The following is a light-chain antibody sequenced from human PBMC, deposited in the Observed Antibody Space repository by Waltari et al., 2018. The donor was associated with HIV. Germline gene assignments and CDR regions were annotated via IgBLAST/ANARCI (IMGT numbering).Light chain of an antibody. J-gene: IGLJ2*01. V-gene: IGLV1-40*01. CDR1: TSNLGAKFD. Sequence: QSVLTQPPSVSGAPGQAVTLSCAGSTSNLGAKFDVHCYQHLPGTAPTLLVYGNNLRPSQFPARFPGCRARSKASLANAGLHAEDESDYYGQCYDSFVSPVIFGGWTKVAVL. CDR3: QCYDSFVSPVI. CDR2: GNN.